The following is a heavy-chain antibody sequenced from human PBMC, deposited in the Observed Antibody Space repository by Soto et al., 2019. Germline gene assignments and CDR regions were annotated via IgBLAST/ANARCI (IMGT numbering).Heavy chain of an antibody. CDR1: GFTFSSYG. J-gene: IGHJ4*02. CDR3: ARDMVRGVILDY. V-gene: IGHV3-33*01. Sequence: QVQLVESGGGVVQPGRSLRLSCEASGFTFSSYGMHWVRQAPGKGLEWVAVIWYDGSNKYYAESVKGRFTISRDNSKNSLYLQMNSLRAEDTAVYYCARDMVRGVILDYWGQGTLVTVSS. CDR2: IWYDGSNK. D-gene: IGHD3-10*01.